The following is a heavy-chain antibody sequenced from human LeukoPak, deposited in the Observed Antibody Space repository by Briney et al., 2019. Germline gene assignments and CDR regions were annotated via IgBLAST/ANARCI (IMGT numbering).Heavy chain of an antibody. J-gene: IGHJ5*02. D-gene: IGHD4-23*01. Sequence: GGSLRLSCAASGFTFSSYGMHWVRQAPGKGLEWVANIKQDGSEKYYVDSVKGRFTISRDNAKNSLYLQMNSLRAEDTAVYYCARETPPSYNWFDPWGQGTLVTVSS. CDR1: GFTFSSYG. CDR3: ARETPPSYNWFDP. CDR2: IKQDGSEK. V-gene: IGHV3-7*01.